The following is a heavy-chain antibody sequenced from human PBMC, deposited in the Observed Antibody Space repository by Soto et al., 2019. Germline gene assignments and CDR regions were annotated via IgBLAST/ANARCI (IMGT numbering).Heavy chain of an antibody. CDR3: ARVGLGFGEFSFDF. Sequence: ASVKVSCKASGYTFTSHHVHWVRRAPGQGLEWMGIINPSGGRTAYAQKFQGRISMTRDTSTSTVYMELSSLRSEDTAVYYCARVGLGFGEFSFDFWGQGTLVTVYS. CDR2: INPSGGRT. J-gene: IGHJ4*02. V-gene: IGHV1-46*01. D-gene: IGHD3-10*01. CDR1: GYTFTSHH.